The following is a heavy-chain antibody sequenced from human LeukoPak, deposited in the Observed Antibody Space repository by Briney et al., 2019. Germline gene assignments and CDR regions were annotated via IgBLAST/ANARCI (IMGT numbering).Heavy chain of an antibody. V-gene: IGHV3-7*01. Sequence: GGSLRLSCEVSGFTFSSCWMNWVRQAPGKGLEWVANIKQDGSDKYYVDSVKGRFTISRDNAKNSLYLQMNSLRAEDTAVYYCARGPGSSGGAYVGDYWGHGTQVTVSS. D-gene: IGHD3-22*01. CDR2: IKQDGSDK. J-gene: IGHJ4*01. CDR1: GFTFSSCW. CDR3: ARGPGSSGGAYVGDY.